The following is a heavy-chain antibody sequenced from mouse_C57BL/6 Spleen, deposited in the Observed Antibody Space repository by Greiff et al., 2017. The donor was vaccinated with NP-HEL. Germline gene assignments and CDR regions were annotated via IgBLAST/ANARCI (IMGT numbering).Heavy chain of an antibody. CDR3: ARSQLGVGYFDY. Sequence: VQLQQSGPELVKPGASVKISCKASGYAFSSSWMNWVKQRPGKGLEWIGRIYPGDGDTNYNGKFKGKATLTADKSSSTAYMQLSSLTSEDSAVYFCARSQLGVGYFDYWGQGTTLTVSS. V-gene: IGHV1-82*01. D-gene: IGHD4-1*02. CDR1: GYAFSSSW. J-gene: IGHJ2*01. CDR2: IYPGDGDT.